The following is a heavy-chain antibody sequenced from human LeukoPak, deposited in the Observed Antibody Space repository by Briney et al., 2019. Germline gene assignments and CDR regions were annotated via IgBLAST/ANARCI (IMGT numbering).Heavy chain of an antibody. D-gene: IGHD1-26*01. CDR3: ATAEWEYFYFDS. J-gene: IGHJ4*02. Sequence: SETLSLTCSVSGGSVTGGGHYWSWIRQHPGKGLEWIGFASYSGGTYYNPSLMSRITISVDRSQNQFSLRMRDVTAADTAVYFCATAEWEYFYFDSWGQGALVAVSS. CDR1: GGSVTGGGHY. V-gene: IGHV4-31*03. CDR2: ASYSGGT.